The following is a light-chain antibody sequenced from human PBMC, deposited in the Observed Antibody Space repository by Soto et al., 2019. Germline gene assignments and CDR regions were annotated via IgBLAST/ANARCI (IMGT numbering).Light chain of an antibody. CDR2: DDS. CDR1: KIETKT. Sequence: SYELTQPPSVSVAPGETSRISFGGNKIETKTVFWYQQKPAQAPVVVVSDDSFRPSGIPERFSGSNSGGTATLRIIGVEAGEEADYYCQVWDSLSDHHVFGPGTKVTVL. V-gene: IGLV3-21*02. CDR3: QVWDSLSDHHV. J-gene: IGLJ1*01.